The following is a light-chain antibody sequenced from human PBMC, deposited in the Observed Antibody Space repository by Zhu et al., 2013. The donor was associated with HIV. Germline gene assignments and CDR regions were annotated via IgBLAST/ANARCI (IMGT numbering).Light chain of an antibody. CDR1: ESLNNW. V-gene: IGKV1-5*03. Sequence: DIQMTQSPSSLSASVGDRVTITCRASESLNNWLAWYQQKPGKAPKLLIYRASTLESGVPSRFSGSGSGTEFTLTISSLQPDDFATYYCQQYNSYSWTFGQGTKVEIK. J-gene: IGKJ1*01. CDR3: QQYNSYSWT. CDR2: RAS.